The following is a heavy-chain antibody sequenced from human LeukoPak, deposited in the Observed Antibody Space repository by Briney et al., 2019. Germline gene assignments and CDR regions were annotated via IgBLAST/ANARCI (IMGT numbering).Heavy chain of an antibody. J-gene: IGHJ4*02. V-gene: IGHV1-69*13. CDR1: GGTFSSYA. CDR2: IIPIFGTA. D-gene: IGHD3-9*01. CDR3: ASGGGFDWLSGLYYFDY. Sequence: SVKVSCKASGGTFSSYAISWVRQAPGQGLEWMGGIIPIFGTANYAQKFQGRVTITADESTSTAYMELSSLRSEDTAVYYCASGGGFDWLSGLYYFDYWGQGTLVTVSS.